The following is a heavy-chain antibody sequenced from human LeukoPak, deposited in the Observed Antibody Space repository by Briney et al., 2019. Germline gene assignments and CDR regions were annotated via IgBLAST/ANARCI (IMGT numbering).Heavy chain of an antibody. J-gene: IGHJ4*02. CDR3: ARDYCSSTSCLFDY. D-gene: IGHD2-2*01. V-gene: IGHV1-2*06. CDR2: INPNTGGT. CDR1: GYTFTGYH. Sequence: ASVKVSCKASGYTFTGYHMHWVRQAPGQGLEWMGRINPNTGGTDYAQKFQGRVTMTRDTSISTAYMDLSRLRSDDTAVYYCARDYCSSTSCLFDYWGQGTLVTGSS.